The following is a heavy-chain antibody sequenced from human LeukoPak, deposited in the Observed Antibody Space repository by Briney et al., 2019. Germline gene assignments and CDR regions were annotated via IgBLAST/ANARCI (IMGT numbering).Heavy chain of an antibody. CDR3: ARARQYDFWSFDF. Sequence: PGGSLRLSCAASGFTFSSYAMHWVRQAPGKGLEWVAVISYDGSNKYYADSVKGRFTISRDNAKDSLYLQLNSLRAEDTAVYYCARARQYDFWSFDFWGQGILVTVSS. V-gene: IGHV3-30-3*01. CDR2: ISYDGSNK. D-gene: IGHD3-3*01. J-gene: IGHJ4*02. CDR1: GFTFSSYA.